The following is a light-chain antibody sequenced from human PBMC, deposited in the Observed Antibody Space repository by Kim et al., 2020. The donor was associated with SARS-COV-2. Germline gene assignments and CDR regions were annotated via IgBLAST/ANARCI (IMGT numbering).Light chain of an antibody. J-gene: IGLJ3*02. CDR2: DVS. Sequence: QSALTQPASVSGSPGQSITISCTGTSSDVGGYNSVSWYQQHPGKAPKLMIYDVSTRPSGVSDRFSGSKSGNTASLIISGLQTEDESDYYCSSYTISNTLVFGGGTQLTVL. CDR3: SSYTISNTLV. V-gene: IGLV2-14*03. CDR1: SSDVGGYNS.